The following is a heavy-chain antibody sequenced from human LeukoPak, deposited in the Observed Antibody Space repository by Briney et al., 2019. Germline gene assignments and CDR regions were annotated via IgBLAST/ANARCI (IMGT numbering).Heavy chain of an antibody. CDR3: AKGAAGLYYDFYSGMDV. V-gene: IGHV3-30*18. D-gene: IGHD6-13*01. CDR1: GLTFSSYG. J-gene: IGHJ6*02. CDR2: ISYDGSKK. Sequence: GGSLRLSCAPSGLTFSSYGMHWVRQAPRKGREGVAVISYDGSKKYYADSVKGRFTISRDNSKTTLYLQMNSLRAEDTAVYYCAKGAAGLYYDFYSGMDVWGQGTTVTVSS.